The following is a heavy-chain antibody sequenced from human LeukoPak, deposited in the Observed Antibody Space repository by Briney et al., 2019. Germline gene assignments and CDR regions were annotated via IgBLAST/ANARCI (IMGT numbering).Heavy chain of an antibody. V-gene: IGHV5-51*01. CDR1: GYYFPTFW. D-gene: IGHD4-17*01. CDR3: ARLATVTSPIDY. J-gene: IGHJ4*02. CDR2: FYPGDSDT. Sequence: GESLKISCKASGYYFPTFWIGWVRQMPGKGLEWMGIFYPGDSDTRYSPSFQGQVTISADKSISTAYLQWSSLKASDTAMYYCARLATVTSPIDYWGQGTLVTVSS.